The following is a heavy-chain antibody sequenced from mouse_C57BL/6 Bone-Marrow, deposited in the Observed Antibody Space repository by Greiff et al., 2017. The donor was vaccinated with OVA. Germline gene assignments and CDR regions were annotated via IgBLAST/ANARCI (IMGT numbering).Heavy chain of an antibody. J-gene: IGHJ4*01. V-gene: IGHV1-53*01. CDR3: ARNDSSPYYAMDY. CDR1: GYTFTSYW. Sequence: QVHVKQPGTELVKPGASVKLSCKASGYTFTSYWMHWVKQRPGQGLEWIGNINPSNGGTNYNEKFKSKATLTVDKSSSTAYMQLSSLTSEDSAVYYCARNDSSPYYAMDYWGQGTSVTVSS. CDR2: INPSNGGT. D-gene: IGHD1-1*01.